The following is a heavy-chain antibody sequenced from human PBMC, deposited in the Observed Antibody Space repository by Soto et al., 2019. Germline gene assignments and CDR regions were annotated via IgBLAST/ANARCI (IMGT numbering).Heavy chain of an antibody. Sequence: SETLSLTCAVYGGSFSGYYWSWIRQPPGKGLEWIGEINHSGSTNYNPSLKSRVTISVDTSKNQFSLKLSSVTAADTAVYYCARGRRVYYDILTGYYFQAHKFDYWGQGTLVT. CDR3: ARGRRVYYDILTGYYFQAHKFDY. CDR1: GGSFSGYY. J-gene: IGHJ4*02. CDR2: INHSGST. V-gene: IGHV4-34*01. D-gene: IGHD3-9*01.